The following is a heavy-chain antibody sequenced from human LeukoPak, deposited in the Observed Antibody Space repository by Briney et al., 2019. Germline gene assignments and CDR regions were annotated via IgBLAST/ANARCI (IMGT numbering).Heavy chain of an antibody. V-gene: IGHV4-59*08. CDR2: IHYSGTT. D-gene: IGHD3-10*01. CDR1: GGSIGTFF. CDR3: ARLASWSWYFDL. J-gene: IGHJ2*01. Sequence: SETLSLTCTVSGGSIGTFFWSWVRQTPGKGLEWIGYIHYSGTTTYNPSLRGRATMSVDTSTNQSSPTMDSVTTADTAVYYCARLASWSWYFDL.